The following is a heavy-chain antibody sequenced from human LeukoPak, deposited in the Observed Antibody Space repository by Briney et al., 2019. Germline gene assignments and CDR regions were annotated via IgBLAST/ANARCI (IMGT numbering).Heavy chain of an antibody. D-gene: IGHD3-9*01. CDR3: ARSPHILTGENFDY. J-gene: IGHJ4*02. V-gene: IGHV1-2*02. CDR2: INPNSGGT. Sequence: GASVKVSCKASGYTFTGCYMHWVRQAPGQGLEWMGWINPNSGGTNYAQKFQDRVSMTRDTSISTDYMQLSRLRFDDTAVYYCARSPHILTGENFDYWGQGTLLTVSS. CDR1: GYTFTGCY.